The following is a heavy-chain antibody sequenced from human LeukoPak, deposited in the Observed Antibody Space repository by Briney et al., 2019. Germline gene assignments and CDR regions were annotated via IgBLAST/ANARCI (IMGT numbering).Heavy chain of an antibody. CDR3: ARGPEPYYMDV. CDR1: GYTFTSYG. CDR2: INPNSGGT. D-gene: IGHD1-14*01. J-gene: IGHJ6*03. Sequence: ASVKVSCKASGYTFTSYGISWVRQAPGQGLEWMGWINPNSGGTNYAQKFQGRVTMTRDTSISTAYMELSRLRSDDTAVYYCARGPEPYYMDVWGKGTTVTVSS. V-gene: IGHV1-2*02.